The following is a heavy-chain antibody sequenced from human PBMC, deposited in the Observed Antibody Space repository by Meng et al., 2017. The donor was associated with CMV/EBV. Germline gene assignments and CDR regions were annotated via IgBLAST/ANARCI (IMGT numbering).Heavy chain of an antibody. D-gene: IGHD6-13*01. V-gene: IGHV3-73*01. CDR2: IRSKANSYAT. CDR1: GFTFSGSA. CDR3: RAEAAAGTDIDY. J-gene: IGHJ4*02. Sequence: GGSLRLSCAASGFTFSGSAMHWVRQASGKGLEWVGLIRSKANSYATAYAASVKGRFTISRDDSKNTAYLQMNSLKTEDTAVYYCRAEAAAGTDIDYWGQGTLVTVSS.